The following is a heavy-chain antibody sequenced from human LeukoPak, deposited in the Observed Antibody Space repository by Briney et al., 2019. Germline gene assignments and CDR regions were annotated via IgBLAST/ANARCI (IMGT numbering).Heavy chain of an antibody. CDR2: ISNDGSNK. CDR1: GFTFSSYG. V-gene: IGHV3-30*18. CDR3: AKVDIVATIDAGRLVDY. J-gene: IGHJ4*02. Sequence: QPGGSLRLSCAASGFTFSSYGMQWFRQAPDKGLEWVAAISNDGSNKYYADSVKGRFTISRDNSKNTLYLQMSSLRAEDTAVYYCAKVDIVATIDAGRLVDYWGQGTLVTVSS. D-gene: IGHD5-12*01.